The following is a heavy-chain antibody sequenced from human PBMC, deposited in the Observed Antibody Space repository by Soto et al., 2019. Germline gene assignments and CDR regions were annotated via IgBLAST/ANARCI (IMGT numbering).Heavy chain of an antibody. CDR2: ISSSGSTM. D-gene: IGHD4-4*01. CDR1: GFTFSDYY. V-gene: IGHV3-11*01. CDR3: ARVGTTASYYYYGMDV. J-gene: IGHJ6*02. Sequence: GGSLRLSCAASGFTFSDYYMSWIRQAPGKGLEWVSYISSSGSTMYYADSVKGRFTISRDNAKNSLYLQMNSLRAEDTAVYYCARVGTTASYYYYGMDVWGQGTTVTVSS.